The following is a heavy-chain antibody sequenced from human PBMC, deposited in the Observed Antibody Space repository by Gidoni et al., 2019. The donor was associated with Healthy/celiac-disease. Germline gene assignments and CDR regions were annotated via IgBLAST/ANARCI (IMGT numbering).Heavy chain of an antibody. CDR2: ISGSGGST. CDR3: AKDSPGTAMVIGGDY. J-gene: IGHJ4*02. V-gene: IGHV3-23*01. Sequence: EVQLSASGGRWVPPGRSLRRSVAASAFTYSSYAMSWVRQDTGKGLEWVSAISGSGGSTYYADSVKGRFTISRDKSKNTLYLQMNSLRAEVTAVYYCAKDSPGTAMVIGGDYWGQGTLVTVSS. CDR1: AFTYSSYA. D-gene: IGHD5-18*01.